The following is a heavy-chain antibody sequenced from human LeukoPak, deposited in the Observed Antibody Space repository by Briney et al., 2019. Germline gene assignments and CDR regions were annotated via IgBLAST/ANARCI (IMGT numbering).Heavy chain of an antibody. CDR1: GGSISSHY. D-gene: IGHD3-22*01. CDR2: FYYSGST. CDR3: ARGRIDSSGRDFDY. Sequence: SETLSLTCTVSGGSISSHYWSWLRQPPGKGLEWIGYFYYSGSTNYNPSLKSRVTISVDTSKNQFSLKLSSVTAADTAVYYCARGRIDSSGRDFDYWGQGTLVTVSS. J-gene: IGHJ4*02. V-gene: IGHV4-59*11.